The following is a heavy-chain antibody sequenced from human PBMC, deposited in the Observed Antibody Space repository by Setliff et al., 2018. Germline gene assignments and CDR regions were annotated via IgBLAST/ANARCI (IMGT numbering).Heavy chain of an antibody. CDR2: IYPDDSDT. V-gene: IGHV5-51*01. CDR1: GYTFTNYW. D-gene: IGHD3-22*01. CDR3: ARRRYYDSSGYYYFDY. Sequence: GESLKISCKSSGYTFTNYWIGWVRQMPGKGLEWMGIIYPDDSDTRYSPSFQGQVTISADKSISTAYLQWSSLKASDTAMYYCARRRYYDSSGYYYFDYWGQGTLVTVSS. J-gene: IGHJ4*02.